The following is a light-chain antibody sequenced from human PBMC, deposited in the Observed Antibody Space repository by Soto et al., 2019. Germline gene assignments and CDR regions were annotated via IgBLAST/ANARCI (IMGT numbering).Light chain of an antibody. CDR1: QGIRTY. V-gene: IGKV1-9*01. J-gene: IGKJ1*01. CDR2: ASS. CDR3: QQVDSYPRT. Sequence: IQLTQSPSSRSASVGDRVTVTCRASQGIRTYLVWYQQKSGKAPTVLIYASSTLQTGVPSRFSGSGSGTDFSLTISSLHPEDVATYYCQQVDSYPRTFGQGTKVDIK.